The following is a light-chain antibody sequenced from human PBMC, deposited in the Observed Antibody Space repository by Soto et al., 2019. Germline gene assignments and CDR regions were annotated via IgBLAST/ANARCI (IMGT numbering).Light chain of an antibody. CDR2: SNN. CDR3: AAWDDSLSGQV. J-gene: IGLJ1*01. Sequence: QSVLTQPPSASGTPGQRVTISCSGSSSSIGSNTVNWYQQLPGTAPKLLIYSNNQRPSGVPDRFSGSKSGTLASLAISGLRSEDEADYYCAAWDDSLSGQVFGNGTKVTVL. V-gene: IGLV1-44*01. CDR1: SSSIGSNT.